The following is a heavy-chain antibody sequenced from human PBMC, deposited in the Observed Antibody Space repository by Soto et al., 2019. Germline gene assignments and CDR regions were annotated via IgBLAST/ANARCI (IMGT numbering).Heavy chain of an antibody. V-gene: IGHV1-69*06. D-gene: IGHD5-18*01. CDR1: GGTFSSYA. CDR3: ASDTAMVNGDY. CDR2: IIPIFGTA. J-gene: IGHJ4*02. Sequence: SVKVSCKASGGTFSSYAISWVRQAPGQGLEWMGGIIPIFGTANYAQKFQGRVTITADKSTSTAYMELSSLRSEDTAVYYCASDTAMVNGDYWGQGTLVTFSS.